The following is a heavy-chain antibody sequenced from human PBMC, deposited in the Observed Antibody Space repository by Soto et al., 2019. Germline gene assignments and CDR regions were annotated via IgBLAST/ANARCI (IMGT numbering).Heavy chain of an antibody. V-gene: IGHV3-30*18. CDR2: ISYDGSNK. Sequence: QVKLVESGGGVVQPGRSLRLSCAASEFIFSSYGMHWARQAPGKGLEWVAVISYDGSNKYYADSVKGRFIISRDNSKNTLDLQMNRLRAEDTTVYYCAKDRERCLNDVCSNYNCYWGQGNLVTVAS. D-gene: IGHD2-8*01. CDR3: AKDRERCLNDVCSNYNCY. J-gene: IGHJ4*02. CDR1: EFIFSSYG.